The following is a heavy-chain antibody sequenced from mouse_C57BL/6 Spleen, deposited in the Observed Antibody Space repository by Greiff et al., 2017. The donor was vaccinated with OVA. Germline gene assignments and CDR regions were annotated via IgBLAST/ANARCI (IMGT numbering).Heavy chain of an antibody. J-gene: IGHJ1*03. Sequence: QVQLQQSGAELVRPGTSVKVSCKASGYAFTNYLIEWVKQRPGQGLEWIGVINPGSGGTNYNEKFKGKATLTADKSSSTAYMQLSSLTSEDSAVYFCARYGSSYDWYFDVWGTGTTVTVSS. D-gene: IGHD1-1*01. V-gene: IGHV1-54*01. CDR1: GYAFTNYL. CDR2: INPGSGGT. CDR3: ARYGSSYDWYFDV.